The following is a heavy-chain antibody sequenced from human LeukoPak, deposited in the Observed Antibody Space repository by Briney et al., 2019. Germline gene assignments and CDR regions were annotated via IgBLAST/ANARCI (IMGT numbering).Heavy chain of an antibody. D-gene: IGHD1-26*01. Sequence: SQTLSLTCTVSGGSISRGGYYWSWIRQHPGTGLEWIGYIYYSGSTYYNPSLKSRVTISVDTSKNQFSLKLSSVTAADTAVYYCARGGGSYSDYWGQGTLVTVSS. CDR1: GGSISRGGYY. V-gene: IGHV4-31*03. J-gene: IGHJ4*02. CDR3: ARGGGSYSDY. CDR2: IYYSGST.